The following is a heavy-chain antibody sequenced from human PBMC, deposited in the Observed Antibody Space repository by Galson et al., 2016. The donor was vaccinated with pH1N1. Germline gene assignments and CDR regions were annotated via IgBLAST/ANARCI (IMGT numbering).Heavy chain of an antibody. D-gene: IGHD4-17*01. J-gene: IGHJ2*01. CDR3: ASRYGSSWYFDL. Sequence: QVQLQVSGPGLVKPSQTLSLTCSVSGGSVNSGYPYWTWIRQPPGKGLEWIGYIFSRGSPHYNPSLKSRVTISFDTSKNQVFLDLSSVTPADTAVYYCASRYGSSWYFDLWGRGSLVAVSS. V-gene: IGHV4-61*01. CDR1: GGSVNSGYPY. CDR2: IFSRGSP.